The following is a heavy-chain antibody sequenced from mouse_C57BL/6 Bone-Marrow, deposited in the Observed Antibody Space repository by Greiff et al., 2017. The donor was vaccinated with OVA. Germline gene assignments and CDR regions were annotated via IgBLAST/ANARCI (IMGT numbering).Heavy chain of an antibody. CDR3: ARLREFITTVVKYFDV. V-gene: IGHV1-82*01. D-gene: IGHD1-1*01. J-gene: IGHJ1*03. CDR2: IYPGDGDT. Sequence: VQLQQSGPELVKPGASAKISCKASGYAFSSSWLNWVKQRPGKGLEWIGRIYPGDGDTNYNGKFKGKATLTADKSSSTAYMQLSSLTSEDSAVYFCARLREFITTVVKYFDVWGTGTTVTVSS. CDR1: GYAFSSSW.